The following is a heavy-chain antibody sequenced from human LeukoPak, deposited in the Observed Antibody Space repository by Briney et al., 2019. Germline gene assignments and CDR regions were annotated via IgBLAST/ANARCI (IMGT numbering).Heavy chain of an antibody. Sequence: PGGSLRLSCAASGFTFSSYSMNWVRQAPGKGLEWVSSISSSSSYIYYADSVKGRFTISRDNAKNSLYLQMNSLRAEDTAVYYCARLSMVRGVIPFDPWGQGTLVTVSS. D-gene: IGHD3-10*01. J-gene: IGHJ5*02. CDR2: ISSSSSYI. V-gene: IGHV3-21*01. CDR3: ARLSMVRGVIPFDP. CDR1: GFTFSSYS.